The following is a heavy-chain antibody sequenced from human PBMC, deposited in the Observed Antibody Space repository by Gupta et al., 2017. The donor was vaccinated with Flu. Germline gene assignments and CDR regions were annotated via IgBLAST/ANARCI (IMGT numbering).Heavy chain of an antibody. CDR2: IYYSGTT. CDR1: YF. V-gene: IGHV4-59*01. CDR3: ARVXGYNWNYKYYFDY. J-gene: IGHJ4*02. Sequence: YFWSWIRQPPGKGLEWIGYIYYSGTTNYNPSLKSRVTISVDTSKNQFSLKLNSVTAADTXVXYWARVXGYNWNYKYYFDYWGQGTLVTVSS. D-gene: IGHD1-7*01.